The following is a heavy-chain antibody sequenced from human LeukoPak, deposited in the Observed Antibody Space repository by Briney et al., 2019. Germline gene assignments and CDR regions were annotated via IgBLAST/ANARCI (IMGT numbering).Heavy chain of an antibody. J-gene: IGHJ5*02. Sequence: GASVKVSCKTSGYTFTGYYIHWVRRAPGQGLEWMGWINPNSGGTNYAQNFQGRVTMTRDTSINTAYMELGRLRSDDTAVYYCARSPGLDTAVVNRPWGQGTLITVSS. CDR1: GYTFTGYY. CDR2: INPNSGGT. CDR3: ARSPGLDTAVVNRP. V-gene: IGHV1-2*02. D-gene: IGHD5-18*01.